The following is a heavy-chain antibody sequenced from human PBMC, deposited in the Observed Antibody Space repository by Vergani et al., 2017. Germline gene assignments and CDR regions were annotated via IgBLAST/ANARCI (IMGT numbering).Heavy chain of an antibody. D-gene: IGHD3-3*01. V-gene: IGHV3-30*03. CDR1: GFGFKNFA. CDR3: ARDGTDSFVIRSDYSHLLYY. J-gene: IGHJ4*02. CDR2: ISKDGTHG. Sequence: QVSLVESGGGVVQPGRSLTLTCSASGFGFKNFAMHWVRQAPGKGLEWVATISKDGTHGYYEPSVRGRFAVSRNNFKNTMYLQKDRLTTDDTAVYFCARDGTDSFVIRSDYSHLLYYGGQGILVTVSS.